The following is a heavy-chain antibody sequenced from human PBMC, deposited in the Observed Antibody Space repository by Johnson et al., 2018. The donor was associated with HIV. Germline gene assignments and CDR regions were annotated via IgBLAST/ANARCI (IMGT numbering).Heavy chain of an antibody. V-gene: IGHV3-33*01. CDR2: IRYDGSNK. D-gene: IGHD3-22*01. CDR3: ARVLAGTYYFDSSGYYNAFEI. J-gene: IGHJ3*02. CDR1: GFTFSRYG. Sequence: VQLVESGGGVVQPGRSLRLSCAASGFTFSRYGMHWVRQAPGKGLEWVAFIRYDGSNKYYADSVKGRFTISRDNSKNTLYLQMNSLRAEDTALYYCARVLAGTYYFDSSGYYNAFEIWGQGTMVTVSS.